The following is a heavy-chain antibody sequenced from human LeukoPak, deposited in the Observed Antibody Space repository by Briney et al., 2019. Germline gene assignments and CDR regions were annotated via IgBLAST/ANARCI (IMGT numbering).Heavy chain of an antibody. CDR2: IRNSSSYI. V-gene: IGHV3-21*01. Sequence: GGSLRLSCAASGFTFSSYSMNWVRQAPGKGLEWVASIRNSSSYIYYADSVKGRFTISRDNAKNSLYLQMNSLRAEDTAVYYCAGAHGGSFDYWGQGTLVTVS. CDR3: AGAHGGSFDY. CDR1: GFTFSSYS. J-gene: IGHJ4*02. D-gene: IGHD3-16*01.